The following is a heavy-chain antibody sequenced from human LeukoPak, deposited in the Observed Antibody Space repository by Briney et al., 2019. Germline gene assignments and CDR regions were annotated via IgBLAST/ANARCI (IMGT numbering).Heavy chain of an antibody. D-gene: IGHD3-16*02. CDR3: ALNGREVPSGAFDI. CDR2: ISGSGGST. V-gene: IGHV3-23*01. J-gene: IGHJ3*02. CDR1: GFTFSNYA. Sequence: AGGSLRLSCAASGFTFSNYAMSWVRQAPGKGLEWVSAISGSGGSTYCADSVKGRFTISRDNSKNTLYLQMNSLRAEDTAVYYCALNGREVPSGAFDIWGQGTMVTVSS.